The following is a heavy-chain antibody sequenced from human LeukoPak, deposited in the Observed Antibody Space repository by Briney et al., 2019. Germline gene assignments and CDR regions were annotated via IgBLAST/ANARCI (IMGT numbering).Heavy chain of an antibody. V-gene: IGHV3-30*03. Sequence: EGSLRLSCTASGFSFSRYGMHWVRQAPGKGLEWVTVISSDGSSQYYADSVKGRFITSRDNSKNTLYLQMNILRAEDTAVYYCARDMEQWLVQDWYFDLWGRGTLVTVSS. J-gene: IGHJ2*01. CDR2: ISSDGSSQ. D-gene: IGHD6-19*01. CDR1: GFSFSRYG. CDR3: ARDMEQWLVQDWYFDL.